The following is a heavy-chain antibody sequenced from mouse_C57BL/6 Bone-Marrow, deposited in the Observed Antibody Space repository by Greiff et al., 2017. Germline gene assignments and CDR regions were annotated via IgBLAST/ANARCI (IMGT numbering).Heavy chain of an antibody. D-gene: IGHD2-4*01. CDR2: IYPGDSDT. Sequence: EVQLVQSGTVLARPGASVKMSCKTSGYTFTSYWMHWVKQRPGQGLEWIGDIYPGDSDTSYNQKFKGKATLTAVTSASTAYMELSSLTNEDSAVFYYTKDDCYYWYCDVWGKGTTVTVSS. V-gene: IGHV1-5*01. CDR3: TKDDCYYWYCDV. CDR1: GYTFTSYW. J-gene: IGHJ1*03.